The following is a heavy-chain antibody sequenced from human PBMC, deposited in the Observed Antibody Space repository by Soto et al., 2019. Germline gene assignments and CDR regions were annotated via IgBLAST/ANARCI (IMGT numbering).Heavy chain of an antibody. D-gene: IGHD7-27*01. CDR3: ATQELGRFDY. CDR1: GFSFSNYW. J-gene: IGHJ4*02. CDR2: IKLDGSGQ. V-gene: IGHV3-7*02. Sequence: EVQLVESGGDLVQPGGSLRLSCAASGFSFSNYWMTWVRQAPGKGLEWVANIKLDGSGQYYVDSVKGRFTISRDNAKNSLYLQMNTLRVEDTAVYYCATQELGRFDYWGQGTLVTVSS.